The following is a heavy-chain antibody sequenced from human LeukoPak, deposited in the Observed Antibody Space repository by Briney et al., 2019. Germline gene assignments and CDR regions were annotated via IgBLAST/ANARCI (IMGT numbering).Heavy chain of an antibody. CDR2: MCPDGRR. Sequence: AGGSLRLSCAVSGFSVNDNYMSWVRQAPGKGLQWVSVMCPDGRRYYAGSMKRRFTISRDLARNTLLLQMHSLRADDTAVHYCARTNPVFGDYDYWGQDPRDTVSS. CDR1: GFSVNDNY. D-gene: IGHD3-10*01. V-gene: IGHV3-53*01. J-gene: IGHJ4*02. CDR3: ARTNPVFGDYDY.